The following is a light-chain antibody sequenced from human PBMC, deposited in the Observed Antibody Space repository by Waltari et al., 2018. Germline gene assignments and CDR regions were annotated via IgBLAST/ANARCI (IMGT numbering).Light chain of an antibody. V-gene: IGKV3-11*01. J-gene: IGKJ5*01. CDR2: GIS. CDR1: QSVSSY. Sequence: DIVLTQSPATLPLSPGERATLSCRASQSVSSYLVWYQQKPGQPPRLLIYGISNRATGIPARFSGSGSGTDFTLTISSLEPEDFAVYYCQQRSNWPSITFGQGTRLEIK. CDR3: QQRSNWPSIT.